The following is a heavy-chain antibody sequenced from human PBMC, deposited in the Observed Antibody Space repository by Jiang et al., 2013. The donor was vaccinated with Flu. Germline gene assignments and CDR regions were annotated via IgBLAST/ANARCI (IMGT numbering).Heavy chain of an antibody. CDR3: AREGCSGGSCYSTKYYFDY. CDR2: IIPIFGTA. J-gene: IGHJ4*02. V-gene: IGHV1-69*01. Sequence: SGAEVKKPGSSVKVSCKASGGTFSSYAISWVRQAPGQGLEWMGGIIPIFGTANYAQKFQGRVTITADESTSTAYMELSSLRSEDTAVYYCAREGCSGGSCYSTKYYFDYWGQGTLVTVSS. CDR1: GGTFSSYA. D-gene: IGHD2-15*01.